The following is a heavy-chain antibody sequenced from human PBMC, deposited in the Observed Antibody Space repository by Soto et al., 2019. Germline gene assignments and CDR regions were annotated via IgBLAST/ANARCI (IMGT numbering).Heavy chain of an antibody. CDR2: MNPNSGNT. Sequence: GDSVKVSCKASGYTFTSYDINWVRQATGQGLEWMGWMNPNSGNTGYAQKFQGRVTMTRNTSISTAYMELSSLRSGDTAVYYCARGRAGTTYYYYYMDVWGKGTTVTVSS. D-gene: IGHD1-7*01. V-gene: IGHV1-8*01. CDR3: ARGRAGTTYYYYYMDV. J-gene: IGHJ6*03. CDR1: GYTFTSYD.